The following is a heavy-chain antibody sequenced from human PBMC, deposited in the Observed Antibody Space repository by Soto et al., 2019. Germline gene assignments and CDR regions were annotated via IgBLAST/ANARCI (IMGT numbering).Heavy chain of an antibody. V-gene: IGHV4-31*03. D-gene: IGHD5-18*01. J-gene: IGHJ4*02. CDR1: GGSISSGGYY. CDR3: ATSKVDTAMANLVDY. CDR2: IYYSGST. Sequence: QVQLQESGPGLVKPSQTLSLTCTVSGGSISSGGYYWSWIRQHPGKGLEWIGYIYYSGSTYYNPSLKSRVTISVDTSKNQFSLKLSSVTAADTAVYYCATSKVDTAMANLVDYWGQGTLVTVSS.